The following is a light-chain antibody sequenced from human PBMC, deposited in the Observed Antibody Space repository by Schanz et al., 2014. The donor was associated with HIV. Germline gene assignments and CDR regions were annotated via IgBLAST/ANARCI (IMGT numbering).Light chain of an antibody. V-gene: IGLV2-14*03. CDR1: NNDIGSYTY. CDR3: SSYRGDHTLV. CDR2: GVF. J-gene: IGLJ3*02. Sequence: QSVLTQPASVSGSPGQSITVSCTGTNNDIGSYTYVAWYQQHPGKAPKVVVYGVFDRPSGVSNRFSGSKSGNTASLTISGLQAEDEAYYYCSSYRGDHTLVFGGGTKLTV.